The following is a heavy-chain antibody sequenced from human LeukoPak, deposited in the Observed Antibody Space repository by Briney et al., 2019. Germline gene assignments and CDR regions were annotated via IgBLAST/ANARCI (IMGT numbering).Heavy chain of an antibody. V-gene: IGHV3-23*01. J-gene: IGHJ6*04. CDR3: AELGITMIGGV. Sequence: GGSLRLSCSVSGLSISRYGMSWVRQAPGKGLEWVSSISDNGEYRHYADYVKGRFTISRDLSRNMVFLQMSSLRVEDTAVYYCAELGITMIGGVWGKGTTVTISS. D-gene: IGHD3-10*02. CDR2: ISDNGEYR. CDR1: GLSISRYG.